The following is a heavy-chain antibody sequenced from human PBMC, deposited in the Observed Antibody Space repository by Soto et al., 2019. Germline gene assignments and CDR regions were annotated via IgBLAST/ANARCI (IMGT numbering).Heavy chain of an antibody. V-gene: IGHV3-15*01. Sequence: EVQLVESGGDLVKPGGCLRLSCAAAGITFSNAWMSWVRQAPGKGLEWVGHIKNRVDGGTTDYAASVRGRFTISRDDSKNTLFLQMNSLEAEDTAVYYCTTDPGDYEDFWGQGTLVTVSS. CDR2: IKNRVDGGTT. J-gene: IGHJ4*02. D-gene: IGHD4-17*01. CDR3: TTDPGDYEDF. CDR1: GITFSNAW.